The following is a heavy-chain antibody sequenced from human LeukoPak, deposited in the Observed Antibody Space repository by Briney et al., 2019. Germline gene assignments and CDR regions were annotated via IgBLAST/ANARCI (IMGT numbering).Heavy chain of an antibody. CDR2: INHSGST. Sequence: SETLSLTCAVYGGSFSGYYWSWIRQPPGKGLEWIGEINHSGSTNYNPSLKSRVTISVDTSKNQFFLKLSSVTAADTAVYYCASPSPKDSSGYWRVFDYWGQGTLVTVSS. D-gene: IGHD3-22*01. J-gene: IGHJ4*02. V-gene: IGHV4-34*01. CDR1: GGSFSGYY. CDR3: ASPSPKDSSGYWRVFDY.